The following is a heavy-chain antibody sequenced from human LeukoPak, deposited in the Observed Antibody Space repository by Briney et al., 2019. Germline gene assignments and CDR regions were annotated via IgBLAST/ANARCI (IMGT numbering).Heavy chain of an antibody. V-gene: IGHV3-30*02. J-gene: IGHJ4*02. Sequence: PGGSLSLACVTSPFIVSHYGMHWVRQAPGKGLEWVAFIWSDATNQYYAACVKGRFTISRDNSQNTVFLHMNSLTAEDTAVYYCAKDAQRECDYSNSLENWGQGTLVTVSS. D-gene: IGHD4-11*01. CDR2: IWSDATNQ. CDR3: AKDAQRECDYSNSLEN. CDR1: PFIVSHYG.